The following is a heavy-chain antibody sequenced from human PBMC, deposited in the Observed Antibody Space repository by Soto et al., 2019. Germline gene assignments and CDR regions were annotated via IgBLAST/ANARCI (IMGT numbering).Heavy chain of an antibody. CDR1: GFTFSDYY. CDR2: ISSSSSYT. D-gene: IGHD3-3*01. V-gene: IGHV3-11*06. Sequence: GGSLRLSCAASGFTFSDYYMSWIRQAPGKGLEWVSYISSSSSYTNYADSVKGRFTISRDNAKNSLYLQMNSLRAEDTAVYYCAREARTIFGVVTLWGQGTLVTVSS. CDR3: AREARTIFGVVTL. J-gene: IGHJ4*02.